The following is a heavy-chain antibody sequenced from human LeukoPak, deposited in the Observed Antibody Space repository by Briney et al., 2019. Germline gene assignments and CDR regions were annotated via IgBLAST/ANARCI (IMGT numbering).Heavy chain of an antibody. Sequence: SETLSLTCAVYGGSFSGYYWSWIRQPPGKGLEWIGEINHSGSTNYNPSLKSRVTISVDTSKNQFSLKLSSVTAADTAVYYCARRGKYDFLTLGFDPWGQGTLVTVSS. V-gene: IGHV4-34*01. D-gene: IGHD3-3*01. J-gene: IGHJ5*02. CDR2: INHSGST. CDR3: ARRGKYDFLTLGFDP. CDR1: GGSFSGYY.